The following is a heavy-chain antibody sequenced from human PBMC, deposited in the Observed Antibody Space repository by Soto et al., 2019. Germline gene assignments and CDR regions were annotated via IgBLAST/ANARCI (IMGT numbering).Heavy chain of an antibody. CDR3: ANGSPGGYSGYDSFFPLSWFDP. V-gene: IGHV3-30*18. Sequence: QSGGSLRLSCAASGFTFSSYGMHWVRQAPGKGLEWVAVISYDGSNKYYADSVKGRFTISRDNSKNTLYLQMNSLRAEDTAVYYCANGSPGGYSGYDSFFPLSWFDPWGQGTLVTVSS. D-gene: IGHD5-12*01. CDR1: GFTFSSYG. J-gene: IGHJ5*02. CDR2: ISYDGSNK.